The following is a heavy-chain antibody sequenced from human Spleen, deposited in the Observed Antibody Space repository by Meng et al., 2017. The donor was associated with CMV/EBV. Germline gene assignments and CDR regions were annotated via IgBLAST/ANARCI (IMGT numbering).Heavy chain of an antibody. CDR3: TTDRDDFWSSSGSYMDV. CDR1: GCTLSNAG. D-gene: IGHD3-3*01. V-gene: IGHV3-15*01. J-gene: IGHJ6*03. Sequence: EVQLVESGGGLLRPGGSLRLSCAASGCTLSNAGMSWVRQAPGKGLEWVGRIKTNTDDATIEYGAPAKGRFTISRDDSKNTLYLQINSLKIEDTGLYYCTTDRDDFWSSSGSYMDVWDKGTTVTVSS. CDR2: IKTNTDDATI.